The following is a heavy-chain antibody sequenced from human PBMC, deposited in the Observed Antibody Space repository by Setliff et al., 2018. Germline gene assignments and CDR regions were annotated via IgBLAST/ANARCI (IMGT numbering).Heavy chain of an antibody. CDR2: FFYSGDT. CDR1: GASVRSHY. V-gene: IGHV4-59*02. J-gene: IGHJ4*02. Sequence: ASETLSLTCTVSGASVRSHYWSWIRQSPEKGLEWIGFFFYSGDTKSNPSLKSRVTMSVDTSKNQFSLKLNSVTAADTAVYYRARDRTYYGSGTYTRYFDYWGQGTLVTVS. CDR3: ARDRTYYGSGTYTRYFDY. D-gene: IGHD3-10*01.